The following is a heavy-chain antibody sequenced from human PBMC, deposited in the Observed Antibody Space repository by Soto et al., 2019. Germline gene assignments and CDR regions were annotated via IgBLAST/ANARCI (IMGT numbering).Heavy chain of an antibody. V-gene: IGHV4-59*01. D-gene: IGHD6-6*01. CDR1: GGSIGSFY. CDR2: IYYSGST. Sequence: SETLSLTCTVSGGSIGSFYWSWIRQSPGKGLEWIGYIYYSGSTNYNPSLKSRVTISVDTSKNQFSLKVSSVTAADTAVYYCARPYSISSNYWGQGTLVTVSS. CDR3: ARPYSISSNY. J-gene: IGHJ4*02.